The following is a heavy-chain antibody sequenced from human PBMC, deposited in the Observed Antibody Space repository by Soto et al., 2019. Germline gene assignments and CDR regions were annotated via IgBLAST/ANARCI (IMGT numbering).Heavy chain of an antibody. V-gene: IGHV1-18*01. CDR3: ARGTYGDY. J-gene: IGHJ4*02. CDR2: ISAHNGNT. D-gene: IGHD4-17*01. Sequence: QVHLVQSGAEVKKPGASVKVSCKGSGYGFTTYGITWVRQAPGQGLEWMAWISAHNGNTNYAQKLQGSVTVTRDTSTGTAYMELRSLRSDDTAVYYCARGTYGDYWGQGALVTVSS. CDR1: GYGFTTYG.